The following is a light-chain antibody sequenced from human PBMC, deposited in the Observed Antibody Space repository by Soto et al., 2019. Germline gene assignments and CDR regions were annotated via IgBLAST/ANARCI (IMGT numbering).Light chain of an antibody. V-gene: IGKV1-39*01. CDR3: QQSYSTLRT. J-gene: IGKJ1*01. Sequence: DIQMSPPPSSLSASVGDRVTISCRASQSISSYLNWYQQKPGKAPKLLIYAASSLQSGVPSRFSGSGSGTDFTLTISSLQPEDFATYYCQQSYSTLRTFGQGTKVDIK. CDR1: QSISSY. CDR2: AAS.